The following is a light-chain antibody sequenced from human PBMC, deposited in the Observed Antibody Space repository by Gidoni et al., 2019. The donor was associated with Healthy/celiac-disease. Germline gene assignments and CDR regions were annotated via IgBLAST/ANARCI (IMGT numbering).Light chain of an antibody. J-gene: IGKJ2*01. CDR3: QQYGSSYT. CDR2: GAS. V-gene: IGKV3-20*01. Sequence: IVFTQSPGTLSLSPGERATLSCRASQSVSSSYLAWYQQKPGQAPRLLIYGASSRATGIPDRFSGSGSGTDFTLTISRLEPEDFAVYYCQQYGSSYTFXQXTKLEIK. CDR1: QSVSSSY.